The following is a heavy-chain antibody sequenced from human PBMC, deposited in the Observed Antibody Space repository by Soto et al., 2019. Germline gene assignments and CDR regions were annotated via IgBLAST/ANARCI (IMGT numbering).Heavy chain of an antibody. J-gene: IGHJ6*02. CDR2: IWYDGSNK. V-gene: IGHV3-33*01. D-gene: IGHD6-13*01. CDR3: AREPQAAAAYYYYGMDV. Sequence: GGSLRLSCAASGFTFSSYGMHWVRQAPGKGLEWVAVIWYDGSNKYYADSVKGRFTISRDNSENTLYLQMNSLRAEDTAVYYCAREPQAAAAYYYYGMDVWGQGTTVTVSS. CDR1: GFTFSSYG.